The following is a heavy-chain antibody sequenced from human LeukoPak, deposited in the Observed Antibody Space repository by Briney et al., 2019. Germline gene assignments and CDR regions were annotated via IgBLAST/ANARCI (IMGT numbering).Heavy chain of an antibody. CDR1: GFTFSSYA. CDR3: AKDKDNKHLEDWDY. J-gene: IGHJ4*02. Sequence: GGSLRLSCAASGFTFSSYAMSWVRQAPGKGLEWVSAISGSGGSTYYADSVKGRFTISRDNSKNTLYLQMNSMRAEDTAVYYCAKDKDNKHLEDWDYWGQGTLVTVSS. CDR2: ISGSGGST. V-gene: IGHV3-23*01. D-gene: IGHD3/OR15-3a*01.